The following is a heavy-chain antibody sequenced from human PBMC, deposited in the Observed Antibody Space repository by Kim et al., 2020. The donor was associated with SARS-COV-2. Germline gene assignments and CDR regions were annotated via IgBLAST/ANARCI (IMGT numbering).Heavy chain of an antibody. V-gene: IGHV3-11*06. D-gene: IGHD3-22*01. J-gene: IGHJ3*02. CDR3: ARDRVPYYYDSKAHAFDI. Sequence: KGRFTISRDNAKNSLYLQMNSLRAKDTAVYYCARDRVPYYYDSKAHAFDIWGQGTMVTVSS.